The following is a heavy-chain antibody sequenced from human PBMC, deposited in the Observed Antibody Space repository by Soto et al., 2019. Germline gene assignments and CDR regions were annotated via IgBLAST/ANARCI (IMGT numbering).Heavy chain of an antibody. CDR2: ISGAGDST. CDR1: GFTFSSYA. J-gene: IGHJ4*02. Sequence: EVQLLESGGGLVQPGGSLRLSCAASGFTFSSYAMNWVRQAPGKWPEWVSFISGAGDSTYYADSVKGRSTISRDNFRSTLYLQMNSLRAEDTAIYYCAKRAGDGYLDYWGQGTLVTVSS. V-gene: IGHV3-23*01. CDR3: AKRAGDGYLDY. D-gene: IGHD4-17*01.